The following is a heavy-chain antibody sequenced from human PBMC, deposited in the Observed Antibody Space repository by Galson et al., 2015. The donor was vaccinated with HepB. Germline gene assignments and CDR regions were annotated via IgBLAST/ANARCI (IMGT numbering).Heavy chain of an antibody. CDR2: IYSDGST. V-gene: IGHV3-66*01. D-gene: IGHD2-2*02. Sequence: SLRLSCAASGFTVSVNSMTWVRQAPGKGLEWVSLIYSDGSTYYADSVKGRFTISRDNSKNTLYLQMNSLRAEDAAVYYCARAPLGYCSTTSCYTGGGYPSRYWGQGTLVTVSS. CDR3: ARAPLGYCSTTSCYTGGGYPSRY. J-gene: IGHJ4*02. CDR1: GFTVSVNS.